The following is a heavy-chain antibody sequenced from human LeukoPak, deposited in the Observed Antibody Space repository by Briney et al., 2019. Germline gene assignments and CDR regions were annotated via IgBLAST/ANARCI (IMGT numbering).Heavy chain of an antibody. J-gene: IGHJ4*02. CDR1: GLTSSDYY. CDR3: APGPQIREPAY. V-gene: IGHV3-11*04. Sequence: GGSLRLSCVASGLTSSDYYMGWFRQAPGRGLEWLSYISGSGSDINYAESVRGRFAISRDNAKNSLYLQLNSLRPEDTAVYYCAPGPQIREPAYWGQGTLVTVSS. CDR2: ISGSGSDI. D-gene: IGHD1-26*01.